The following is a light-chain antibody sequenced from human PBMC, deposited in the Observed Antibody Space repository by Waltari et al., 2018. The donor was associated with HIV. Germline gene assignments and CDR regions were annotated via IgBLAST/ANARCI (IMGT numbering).Light chain of an antibody. Sequence: SYELTQPPSVSVSPGQTARIPCSGDALPKKYGFWYQQKSGQAPVLVNYGERKRTSGIPGRFSGSSSRTMATLTISGAQVEDEADYYCYSTDSSGNHGVFGGGTKLTVL. CDR2: GER. V-gene: IGLV3-10*01. CDR1: ALPKKY. J-gene: IGLJ3*02. CDR3: YSTDSSGNHGV.